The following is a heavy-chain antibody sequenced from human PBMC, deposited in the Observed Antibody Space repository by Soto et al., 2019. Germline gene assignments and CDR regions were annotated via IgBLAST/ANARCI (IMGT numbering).Heavy chain of an antibody. CDR3: GRRSSWYDYYYGMDV. V-gene: IGHV3-30-3*01. Sequence: QVQLVESGGGVVQPGRSLSLSCAASGFTFSSYAMHWVRQAPGKGLEWVAVMSYDGSSKYYADSVKGRFTISRDNSKNTLYLQMNSLRDEDTAVYYCGRRSSWYDYYYGMDVWGQGTMVTVSS. D-gene: IGHD6-13*01. J-gene: IGHJ6*02. CDR1: GFTFSSYA. CDR2: MSYDGSSK.